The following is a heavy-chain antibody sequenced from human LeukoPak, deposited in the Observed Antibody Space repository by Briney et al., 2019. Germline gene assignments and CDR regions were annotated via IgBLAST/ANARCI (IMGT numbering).Heavy chain of an antibody. D-gene: IGHD6-19*01. CDR3: ARHKDLRYSSGWDYFDS. J-gene: IGHJ4*02. CDR1: GGSISSSSYY. V-gene: IGHV4-39*01. CDR2: ISYSGST. Sequence: PSETLSLTCTVSGGSISSSSYYWGWIRQPPGKGLEWIGSISYSGSTYYTPSLKSRVTISVDTSKNQFSLKLSSVTAADTAVFYCARHKDLRYSSGWDYFDSWGQGTLVTVSS.